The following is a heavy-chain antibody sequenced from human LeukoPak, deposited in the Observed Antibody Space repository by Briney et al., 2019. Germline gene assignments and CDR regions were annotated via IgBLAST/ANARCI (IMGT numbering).Heavy chain of an antibody. V-gene: IGHV3-66*01. CDR2: IYSGGST. CDR3: ARDRAVTTRGWFDP. D-gene: IGHD4-17*01. CDR1: GFTVSSNY. J-gene: IGHJ5*02. Sequence: QSGGSLRLSCAASGFTVSSNYMSWVRQAPGKGLEWVSVIYSGGSTYYADSVKGRFTISRDNSKNTLYLQMNSLRAEDTAVYYCARDRAVTTRGWFDPWGREPWSPSPQ.